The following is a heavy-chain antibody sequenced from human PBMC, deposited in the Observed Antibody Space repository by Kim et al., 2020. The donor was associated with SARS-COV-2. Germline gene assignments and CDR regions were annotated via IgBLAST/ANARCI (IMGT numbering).Heavy chain of an antibody. CDR3: ARDVISRWSSGYETKYYYYGMDV. V-gene: IGHV4-59*01. D-gene: IGHD3-22*01. Sequence: SETLSLTCTVSGGSISSYYWSWIRQPPGKGLEWIGYIYYSGSTNYNPSLKSRVTISVDTSKNQFSLKLSSVTAADTAVYYCARDVISRWSSGYETKYYYYGMDVWGEGTTFTVSS. CDR2: IYYSGST. J-gene: IGHJ6*04. CDR1: GGSISSYY.